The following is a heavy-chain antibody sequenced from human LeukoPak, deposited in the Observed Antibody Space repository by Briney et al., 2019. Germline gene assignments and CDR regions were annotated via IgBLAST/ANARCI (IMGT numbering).Heavy chain of an antibody. CDR3: AELGITMIGGV. D-gene: IGHD3-10*02. Sequence: PGGSLRLSCAASGFTFSSYTMNWVRQAPGKGLEWVSSITGISIYIYYADSVKGRFTISRDSGKNSLYLQMNSLRAEDTAVYYCAELGITMIGGVWGKGTTVTISS. CDR1: GFTFSSYT. CDR2: ITGISIYI. J-gene: IGHJ6*04. V-gene: IGHV3-21*01.